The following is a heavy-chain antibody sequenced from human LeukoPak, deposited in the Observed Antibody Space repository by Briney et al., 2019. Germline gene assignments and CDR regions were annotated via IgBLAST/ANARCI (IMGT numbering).Heavy chain of an antibody. CDR3: ARSPGIAAAGDWYFDL. CDR1: GYTFTRHG. Sequence: ASVKVSCKASGYTFTRHGISWVRQAPGQGLEWMGWISAYNGNTNYAQKLQGRVTMTTDTSTSTAYMELRSLRSDDTAVYYCARSPGIAAAGDWYFDLWGRGTLVTVSS. J-gene: IGHJ2*01. D-gene: IGHD6-13*01. V-gene: IGHV1-18*01. CDR2: ISAYNGNT.